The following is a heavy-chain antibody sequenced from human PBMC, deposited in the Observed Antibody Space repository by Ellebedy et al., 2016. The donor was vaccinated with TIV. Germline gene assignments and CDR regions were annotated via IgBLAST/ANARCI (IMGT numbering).Heavy chain of an antibody. CDR3: AKDQASSPAADYYYGLDV. Sequence: GGSLRLXCAASGFTFSSHHMVWVRQAPGKGLESVASISASGDRTYYADSVRGRFTISRDNSKNTLYLQMNSLRAEDTAGYYCAKDQASSPAADYYYGLDVWGQGTTVTVSS. D-gene: IGHD2-2*01. CDR1: GFTFSSHH. J-gene: IGHJ6*02. V-gene: IGHV3-23*01. CDR2: ISASGDRT.